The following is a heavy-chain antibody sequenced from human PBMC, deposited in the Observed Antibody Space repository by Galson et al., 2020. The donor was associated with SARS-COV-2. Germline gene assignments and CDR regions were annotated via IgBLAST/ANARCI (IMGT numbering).Heavy chain of an antibody. CDR3: ASAHDVATLPYAFDI. V-gene: IGHV1-18*01. CDR1: AYIFTSYG. CDR2: NSSYNGNR. D-gene: IGHD5-12*01. J-gene: IGHJ3*02. Sequence: ASVKVSCKASAYIFTSYGISWVRQAPGQGLEWMGWNSSYNGNRNYAQKLQGRVTMTRDTATSTAYMELRSLRSDDTAMYYCASAHDVATLPYAFDIWGQGTMVTVSS.